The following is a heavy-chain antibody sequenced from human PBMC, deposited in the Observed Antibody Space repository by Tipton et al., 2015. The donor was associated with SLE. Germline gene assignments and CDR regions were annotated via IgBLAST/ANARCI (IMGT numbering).Heavy chain of an antibody. CDR2: INHSGST. Sequence: TLSLTCAVYGGSFSGYYGSWIRQPPGKGLEWIGEINHSGSTNYNPSLKSRVIISVDTSKNQFSLKLSSVTAADTAVYYCARGRGSREAFDIWGQGTMVTVSS. J-gene: IGHJ3*02. D-gene: IGHD6-19*01. CDR3: ARGRGSREAFDI. V-gene: IGHV4-34*01. CDR1: GGSFSGYY.